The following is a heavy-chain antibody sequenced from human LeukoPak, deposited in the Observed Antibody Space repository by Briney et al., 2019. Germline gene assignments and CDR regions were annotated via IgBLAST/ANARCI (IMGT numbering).Heavy chain of an antibody. CDR1: GYTLTELS. D-gene: IGHD6-13*01. J-gene: IGHJ6*03. CDR2: FDPEDGGT. V-gene: IGHV1-24*01. Sequence: ASVKVSCKVSGYTLTELSMHWVRQAPGKGLEWMGGFDPEDGGTIYAQKFQGRVTMTEDKSTSTAYMELSSLRSEDTAVYYCARVVGLTGYSSTWYSGYYYYMDVWGKGTTVTVSS. CDR3: ARVVGLTGYSSTWYSGYYYYMDV.